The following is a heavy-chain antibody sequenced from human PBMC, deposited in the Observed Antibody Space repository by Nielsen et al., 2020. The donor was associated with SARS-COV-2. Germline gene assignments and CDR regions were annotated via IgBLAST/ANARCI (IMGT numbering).Heavy chain of an antibody. Sequence: ASVKVSCKASGYTFTSYYMHWVRQAPGQGLEWMGIINPSGGSTSYAQKFQGRDTMTRDTSTSTVYMELSSLRSEDTAVYYCARDQVGYDVAYWGQGTLVTVSS. J-gene: IGHJ4*02. CDR3: ARDQVGYDVAY. V-gene: IGHV1-46*01. D-gene: IGHD6-13*01. CDR1: GYTFTSYY. CDR2: INPSGGST.